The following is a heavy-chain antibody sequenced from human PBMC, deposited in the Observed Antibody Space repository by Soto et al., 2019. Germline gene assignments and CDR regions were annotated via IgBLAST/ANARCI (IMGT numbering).Heavy chain of an antibody. V-gene: IGHV1-3*01. Sequence: ASVKVACKGSGYTFTNYAIHWVRQAPGQRLEWMGWINAGNGNTKYSQKFQGRVTITRDTSASTAYMELSSLRSEDTAVYYCARDSGGMDVWGQGTTVTVSS. CDR3: ARDSGGMDV. J-gene: IGHJ6*02. CDR1: GYTFTNYA. CDR2: INAGNGNT.